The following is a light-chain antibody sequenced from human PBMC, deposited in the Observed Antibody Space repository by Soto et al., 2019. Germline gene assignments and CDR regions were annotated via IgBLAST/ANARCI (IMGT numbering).Light chain of an antibody. Sequence: DIQITQSPSTLSGSVGDSVTITCRASQTISSWLAWYQQKQGKAPKLLIYKASTLKSGVPSRFRGSGSGTEFTLSLSRLQPDDFATYYCQHYNSYSEAFGQGTKVDIK. V-gene: IGKV1-5*03. CDR2: KAS. J-gene: IGKJ1*01. CDR3: QHYNSYSEA. CDR1: QTISSW.